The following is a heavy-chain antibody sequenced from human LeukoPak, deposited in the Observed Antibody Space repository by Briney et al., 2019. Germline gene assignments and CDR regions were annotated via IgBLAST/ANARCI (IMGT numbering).Heavy chain of an antibody. D-gene: IGHD3-16*01. J-gene: IGHJ4*02. CDR1: GYTFTSYG. V-gene: IGHV1-18*01. CDR3: ATGLRLGELPNF. CDR2: INAYNGNT. Sequence: ASVKVSCKASGYTFTSYGISWVRQAPGQGGEWMGWINAYNGNTNYAQKLQGRVTMTTDTSTSTAYMELRSLRSDDTAVYYCATGLRLGELPNFWGQGTLVTVSS.